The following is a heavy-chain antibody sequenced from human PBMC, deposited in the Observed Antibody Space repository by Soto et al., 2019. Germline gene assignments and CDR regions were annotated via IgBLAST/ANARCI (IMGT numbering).Heavy chain of an antibody. V-gene: IGHV4-59*11. CDR2: IYYNGNT. CDR3: REDSGYSEY. CDR1: GGFIRNRD. J-gene: IGHJ4*02. D-gene: IGHD6-6*01. Sequence: DTFSLTCSVSGGFIRNRDWSWILQPPGKGLEWIGYIYYNGNTNYNPSLKSRVTMSVDTSRNQISLKLTTVTAADTAVYYCREDSGYSEYWGQGTLDTVSS.